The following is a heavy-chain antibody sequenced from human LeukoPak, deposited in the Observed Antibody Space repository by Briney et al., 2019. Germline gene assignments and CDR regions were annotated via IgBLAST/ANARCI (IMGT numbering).Heavy chain of an antibody. V-gene: IGHV4-4*07. D-gene: IGHD5-18*01. CDR2: IYTSGRI. J-gene: IGHJ3*01. CDR1: GGSLRSDY. CDR3: ATKHLWSDGFDV. Sequence: PSETLSLTCSVSGGSLRSDYCSWSRQSAGKGLEWMGRIYTSGRIDYNPSLRSRVTMSVDTSKSHFSLKLTSLTAADTAVYYCATKHLWSDGFDVWGQGRRVIVSS.